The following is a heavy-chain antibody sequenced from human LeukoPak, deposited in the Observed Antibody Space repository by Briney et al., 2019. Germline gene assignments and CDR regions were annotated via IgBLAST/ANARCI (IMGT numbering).Heavy chain of an antibody. V-gene: IGHV4-61*02. Sequence: SSQTLSLTCTVSGGSFSSGSYYWSWIRQPAGKGLEWIGRIYTSGSTNYNPSLNSRVTISVDTSKNQFSLKLSSVAAADTAVYYCARADYSSSPNYWGQGTLVTVSS. J-gene: IGHJ4*02. CDR3: ARADYSSSPNY. CDR2: IYTSGST. CDR1: GGSFSSGSYY. D-gene: IGHD6-13*01.